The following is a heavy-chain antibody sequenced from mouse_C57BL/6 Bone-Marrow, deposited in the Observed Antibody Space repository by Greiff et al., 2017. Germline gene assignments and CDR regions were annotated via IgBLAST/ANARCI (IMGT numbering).Heavy chain of an antibody. Sequence: VQLQQPGAELVMPGASVTLSCKASGYTFTSYWMHWVKQRPGQGLEWIGEIDPSDSYTNYNQKFKGKSTLTVDKSSSTAYMQLSSLTSEDSAVYYCATVLLRFYAMDYWGQGPSVTVSS. CDR3: ATVLLRFYAMDY. CDR2: IDPSDSYT. D-gene: IGHD1-1*01. CDR1: GYTFTSYW. J-gene: IGHJ4*01. V-gene: IGHV1-69*01.